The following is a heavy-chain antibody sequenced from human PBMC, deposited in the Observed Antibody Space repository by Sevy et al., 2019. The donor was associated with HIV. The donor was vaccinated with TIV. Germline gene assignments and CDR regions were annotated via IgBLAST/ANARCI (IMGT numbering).Heavy chain of an antibody. V-gene: IGHV3-30-3*01. Sequence: GGSLRLSCAGSGFTFSDYAMHWVRQAPGEGLEWVAVISYDGSETYYADSVKGRFTISRDNSEDTPDLQMNGLRAEDTAVYYCVREGAPYRNVRYCSGNNCYYNWFDPWGQGTQVTVSS. J-gene: IGHJ5*02. D-gene: IGHD2-15*01. CDR1: GFTFSDYA. CDR3: VREGAPYRNVRYCSGNNCYYNWFDP. CDR2: ISYDGSET.